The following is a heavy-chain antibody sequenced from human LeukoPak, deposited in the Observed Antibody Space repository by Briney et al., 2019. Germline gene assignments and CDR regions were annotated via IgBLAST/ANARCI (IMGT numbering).Heavy chain of an antibody. V-gene: IGHV3-48*03. CDR3: ATRFLEVDDP. Sequence: GGSLRLSCAASGFTFSSYEMNWVRQAPGKGLEWVSYISSSGSTIYYADSVKGRFTISRDNAKNSLYLQMNSLRAEDTAVYYCATRFLEVDDPWGQGTLVTVSS. J-gene: IGHJ5*02. CDR2: ISSSGSTI. CDR1: GFTFSSYE. D-gene: IGHD3-3*01.